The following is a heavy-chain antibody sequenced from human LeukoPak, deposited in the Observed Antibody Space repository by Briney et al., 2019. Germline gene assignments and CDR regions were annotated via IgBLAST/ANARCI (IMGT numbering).Heavy chain of an antibody. J-gene: IGHJ2*01. D-gene: IGHD3-3*01. CDR2: INSDGSST. Sequence: GGSLRLSCAASGFTFSSYAMSWVRQGPGKGLVWVSRINSDGSSTSYADSVKGRFTISRDNAKNTLSLQMNSLRAEDTAVYYCARSINYDLFDLWGRGTLVTVSS. CDR3: ARSINYDLFDL. V-gene: IGHV3-74*01. CDR1: GFTFSSYA.